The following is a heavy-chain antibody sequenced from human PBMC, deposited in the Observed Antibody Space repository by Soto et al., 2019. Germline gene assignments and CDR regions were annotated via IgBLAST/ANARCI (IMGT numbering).Heavy chain of an antibody. V-gene: IGHV3-23*01. CDR2: ISASGGNT. CDR3: ATISGPEYYYYYYMNV. CDR1: GFTFSSYA. J-gene: IGHJ6*03. Sequence: GGSLRLSCAASGFTFSSYAMTWVRQAPGKGLEWVSTISASGGNTYYADSVKGRFTISRDKSKNTLYLQVNSLRAEDTAVYYCATISGPEYYYYYYMNVWGKGTSITVSS. D-gene: IGHD2-15*01.